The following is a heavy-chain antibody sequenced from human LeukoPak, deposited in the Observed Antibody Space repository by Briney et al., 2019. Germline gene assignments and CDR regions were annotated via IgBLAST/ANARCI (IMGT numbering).Heavy chain of an antibody. J-gene: IGHJ3*02. D-gene: IGHD5-18*01. V-gene: IGHV3-23*01. CDR1: GFTFSSYA. Sequence: GGSLRLSCAASGFTFSSYAMSWVRQAPGKGLEWVSAISGSGGSTYYADSVKGRFTISRDNSKNTLYLQVNSLRAEDTAVYYCAKDRGYSYGYDAFDIWGQGTMVTVSS. CDR3: AKDRGYSYGYDAFDI. CDR2: ISGSGGST.